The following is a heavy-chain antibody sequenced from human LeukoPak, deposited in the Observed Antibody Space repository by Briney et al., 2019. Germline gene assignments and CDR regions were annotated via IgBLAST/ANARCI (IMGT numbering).Heavy chain of an antibody. CDR3: ARALGDI. J-gene: IGHJ4*02. V-gene: IGHV3-74*01. CDR2: INGDGSST. CDR1: GFTFSSYA. Sequence: GGSLRLSCAASGFTFSSYAMSWVRQAPGKGPVWVSRINGDGSSTSYGDSVKGRFTISGDNAKNTLYLQTNGLRVEDTAVYYCARALGDIRGQGTLVTVSS.